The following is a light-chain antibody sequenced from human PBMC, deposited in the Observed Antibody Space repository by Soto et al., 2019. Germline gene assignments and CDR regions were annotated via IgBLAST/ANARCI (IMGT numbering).Light chain of an antibody. J-gene: IGKJ5*01. V-gene: IGKV3-15*01. CDR1: QGVTTN. CDR3: QQYNNWPFS. Sequence: IVMTQSPAALSVSPGERATLSCMAGQGVTTNFAWYQQKSGQSPRLLIYDVSIRATGVPARFSGTGSETDFTLTISGLQSEDSAVYFCQQYNNWPFSFGQGTRLEIK. CDR2: DVS.